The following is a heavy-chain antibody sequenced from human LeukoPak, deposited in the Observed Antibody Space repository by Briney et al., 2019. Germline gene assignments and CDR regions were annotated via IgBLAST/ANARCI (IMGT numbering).Heavy chain of an antibody. J-gene: IGHJ4*02. CDR1: GGSISSSSYY. V-gene: IGHV3-69-1*01. CDR3: ASWGPDY. D-gene: IGHD3-16*01. Sequence: ETLSLTCTVSGGSISSSSYYWGWVRQAPGKGLEWVSSISSSSYIYYADSVKGRFTISRDNSKKTLYLQMNSLTVEDTAIYYCASWGPDYWGQGTLVTVSS. CDR2: ISSSSYI.